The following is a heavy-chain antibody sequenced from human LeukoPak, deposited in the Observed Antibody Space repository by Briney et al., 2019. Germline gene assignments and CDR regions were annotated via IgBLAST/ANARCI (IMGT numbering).Heavy chain of an antibody. V-gene: IGHV3-73*01. CDR2: IRSKANNYAT. J-gene: IGHJ1*01. Sequence: GGSLKLSCAASGFTFSGSAMHWVRQASGKGLEWVGPIRSKANNYATAYAASVTGRFTISRDDSKNTAYLQMNSLKTEDTAVYYCTFGSGSSHWGQGTLVTVSS. CDR1: GFTFSGSA. D-gene: IGHD3-10*01. CDR3: TFGSGSSH.